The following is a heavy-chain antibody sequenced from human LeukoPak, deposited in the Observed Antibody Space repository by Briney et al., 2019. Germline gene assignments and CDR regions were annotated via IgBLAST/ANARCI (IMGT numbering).Heavy chain of an antibody. D-gene: IGHD7-27*01. CDR3: ARDLAWGAFDY. J-gene: IGHJ4*02. Sequence: PGGSLRLSCAASGFTFSNHGMNWVRQAPGKGLEWLSGVSPPGGGTYYADSVKGRFTISRDDSKNTLSLQMNSLRVEDTVVYYCARDLAWGAFDYWGQGTLVTVSS. CDR1: GFTFSNHG. CDR2: VSPPGGGT. V-gene: IGHV3-23*01.